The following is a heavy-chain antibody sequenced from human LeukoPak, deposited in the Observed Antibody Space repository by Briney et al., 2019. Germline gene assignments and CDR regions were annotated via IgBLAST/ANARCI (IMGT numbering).Heavy chain of an antibody. CDR3: VVEDYDILTGYYF. Sequence: SETLSLTCAVYGGSFSGYYWSWIRQPPGKGLEWIGEINHSGSTNYNPSLKSRVTISVDTSKNQFSLRLSSVTAADTAVYYCVVEDYDILTGYYFWGQGTLVTVSS. J-gene: IGHJ4*02. V-gene: IGHV4-34*01. CDR1: GGSFSGYY. D-gene: IGHD3-9*01. CDR2: INHSGST.